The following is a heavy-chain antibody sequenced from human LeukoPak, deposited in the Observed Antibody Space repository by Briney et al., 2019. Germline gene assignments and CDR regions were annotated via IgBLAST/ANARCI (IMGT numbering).Heavy chain of an antibody. V-gene: IGHV1-18*01. Sequence: GASVKLSCKGSGYTFTSFGFSWVRQAPGQGLEWMGWISAYNGNTNYAQKFQDRVSMTADASTSTAYMELRSQSSNDTAIAFCARGDKYCYYYMDVWGKGTTVTVSS. CDR2: ISAYNGNT. CDR1: GYTFTSFG. J-gene: IGHJ6*03. CDR3: ARGDKYCYYYMDV. D-gene: IGHD3-16*01.